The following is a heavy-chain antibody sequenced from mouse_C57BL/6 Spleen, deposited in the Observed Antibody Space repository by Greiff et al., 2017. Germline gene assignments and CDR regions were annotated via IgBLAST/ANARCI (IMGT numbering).Heavy chain of an antibody. Sequence: VQLQQSGSELRSPGSSVKLSCKDFDSEVFPIAYMSWVRQKPGHGFEWIGGILPSIGRTIYGEKFEDKATLDADTLSNTAYLELNSLTSEDSAIYYCARGDYYGSSGDYYAMDYWGQGTSVTVSS. V-gene: IGHV15-2*01. J-gene: IGHJ4*01. D-gene: IGHD1-1*01. CDR3: ARGDYYGSSGDYYAMDY. CDR2: ILPSIGRT. CDR1: DSEVFPIAY.